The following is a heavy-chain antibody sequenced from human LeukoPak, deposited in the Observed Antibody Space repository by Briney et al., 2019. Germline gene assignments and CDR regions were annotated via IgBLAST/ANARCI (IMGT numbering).Heavy chain of an antibody. Sequence: GGSLRLSCAASGFTFSSYWMSWVRQAPGKGLEWVANIKQDGSEKYYADSVKGRFTISRDNAKNSLYLQMDSLRAEDTALYHCARVDTYYYYMDVWGKGTTVTISS. CDR1: GFTFSSYW. V-gene: IGHV3-7*03. J-gene: IGHJ6*03. CDR2: IKQDGSEK. CDR3: ARVDTYYYYMDV. D-gene: IGHD5-18*01.